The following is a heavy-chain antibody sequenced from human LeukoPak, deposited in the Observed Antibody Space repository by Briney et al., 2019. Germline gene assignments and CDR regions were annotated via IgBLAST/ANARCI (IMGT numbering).Heavy chain of an antibody. CDR2: ISTSTSLK. D-gene: IGHD1-26*01. CDR3: AKDQPVGATITAFDI. V-gene: IGHV3-21*04. Sequence: GGSLRLSCEASGFTFTGSSMNWVRQAPGKGLEWVSSISTSTSLKYYADSVKGRFIISRDNAKNSLYLEMNGLRAEDTAVYYCAKDQPVGATITAFDIWGQGTMVTVSS. CDR1: GFTFTGSS. J-gene: IGHJ3*02.